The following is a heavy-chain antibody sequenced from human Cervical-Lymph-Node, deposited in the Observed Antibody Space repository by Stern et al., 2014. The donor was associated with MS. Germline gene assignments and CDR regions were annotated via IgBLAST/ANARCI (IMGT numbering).Heavy chain of an antibody. V-gene: IGHV1-69*01. Sequence: VQLVQSGPEAKKPGSSVKVSCKASGGTFSNYAISWVRQAPGQGLEWMGGLIIIFDTANYAQKFQGRVTISADESTSTAYMELSSLRSEDTAVYYCARASERSGYYPDYFQYWGQGTPVTVSS. CDR3: ARASERSGYYPDYFQY. D-gene: IGHD3-22*01. J-gene: IGHJ1*01. CDR1: GGTFSNYA. CDR2: LIIIFDTA.